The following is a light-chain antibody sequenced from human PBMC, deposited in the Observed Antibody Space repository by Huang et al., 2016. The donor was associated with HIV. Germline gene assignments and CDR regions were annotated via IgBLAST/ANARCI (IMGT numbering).Light chain of an antibody. Sequence: DIQMTQSPSSLSASVGDRVTITCRASQSIDTSLNWYQQKPGKAPKLLIYAASILQSGVPSRFSGSGSGTDFTLTISSLQPEDCATFYCQQSYSTPLTFGGGTKVEIK. V-gene: IGKV1-39*01. CDR2: AAS. CDR3: QQSYSTPLT. CDR1: QSIDTS. J-gene: IGKJ4*01.